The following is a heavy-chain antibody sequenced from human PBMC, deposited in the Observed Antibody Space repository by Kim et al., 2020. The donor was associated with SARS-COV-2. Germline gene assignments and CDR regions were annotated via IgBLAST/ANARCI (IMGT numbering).Heavy chain of an antibody. J-gene: IGHJ6*02. Sequence: SETLSLTCTVSGGSISSYYWSWIRQPPGKGLEWIGYIYYSGSTNYNPSLKSRVTISVDTSKNQFSLKLSSVTAADTAVYYCARHQGIRGLYYGSGPPGGGGMDVWGQGTTVTVSS. V-gene: IGHV4-59*08. CDR1: GGSISSYY. D-gene: IGHD3-10*01. CDR3: ARHQGIRGLYYGSGPPGGGGMDV. CDR2: IYYSGST.